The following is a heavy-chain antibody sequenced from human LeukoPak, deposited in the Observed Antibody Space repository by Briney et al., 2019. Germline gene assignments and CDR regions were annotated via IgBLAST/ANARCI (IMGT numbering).Heavy chain of an antibody. J-gene: IGHJ3*02. Sequence: PSETLSLTCTVSGGSISSSSYYWGWIRQPPGKGLEWIGSIYYSGSTYYNPSLKSRVTISVDTSKNQFSLKLSSVTAADTAVYYCARDKSPDYYDSSGYAFDIWGQGTMVTVSS. CDR1: GGSISSSSYY. D-gene: IGHD3-22*01. V-gene: IGHV4-39*07. CDR2: IYYSGST. CDR3: ARDKSPDYYDSSGYAFDI.